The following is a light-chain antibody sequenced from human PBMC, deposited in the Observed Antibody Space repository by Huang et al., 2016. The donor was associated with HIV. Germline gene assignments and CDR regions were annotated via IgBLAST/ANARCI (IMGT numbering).Light chain of an antibody. CDR2: WAS. CDR1: QSVLYSSNNKNY. Sequence: DIVMTQSTDSLPVSLGERATINCKSSQSVLYSSNNKNYLSCDQQKPGQPPKLLIDWASTRESGVPDRFSGSGSGTDFTLTISSLQAEDVAVYYCQQYYSTPNTFGQGTKLEIK. CDR3: QQYYSTPNT. V-gene: IGKV4-1*01. J-gene: IGKJ2*01.